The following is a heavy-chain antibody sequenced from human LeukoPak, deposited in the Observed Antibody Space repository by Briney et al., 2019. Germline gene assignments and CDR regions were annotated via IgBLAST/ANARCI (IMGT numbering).Heavy chain of an antibody. CDR1: GGSISSSY. CDR2: IYYSGST. D-gene: IGHD6-19*01. Sequence: PSETLSLTCTVSGGSISSSYWSWIRQPPGKGLEWIGYIYYSGSTNYNPSLKSRVTISVDTSKNQFSLKLSSVTAADTAVYYCARGHSSSGWYLLYYFDYWGQGTLVTVSS. V-gene: IGHV4-59*12. J-gene: IGHJ4*02. CDR3: ARGHSSSGWYLLYYFDY.